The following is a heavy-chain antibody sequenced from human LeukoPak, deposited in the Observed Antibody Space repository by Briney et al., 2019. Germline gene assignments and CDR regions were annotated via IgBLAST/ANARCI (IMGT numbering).Heavy chain of an antibody. CDR1: GFSFTSYG. CDR3: AKLGYSSGWYDFQIDAFDF. V-gene: IGHV3-30*18. CDR2: ISYDGSNK. J-gene: IGHJ3*01. D-gene: IGHD6-19*01. Sequence: TGGSLRLSCAASGFSFTSYGMHWVRQAPGKGLEWVAVISYDGSNKFYADSVKGRFTISRDNSKSTLYLQMNSLRAEDTAVYYCAKLGYSSGWYDFQIDAFDFWGQGTMVTVSS.